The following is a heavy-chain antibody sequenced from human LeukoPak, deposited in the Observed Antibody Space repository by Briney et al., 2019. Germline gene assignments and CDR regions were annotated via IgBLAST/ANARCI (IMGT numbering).Heavy chain of an antibody. CDR3: ARHIPYCTNGVCYRYFDY. CDR2: IYYSGST. V-gene: IGHV4-39*01. CDR1: GGSISSSSYY. J-gene: IGHJ4*02. D-gene: IGHD2-8*01. Sequence: SETLSLTCTVSGGSISSSSYYWGWIRQPPGKGLEWIGRIYYSGSTYYNPSLKSRVTISVDTSKNRFSLKLSSVTAADTAVYYCARHIPYCTNGVCYRYFDYWGQGTLVTVSS.